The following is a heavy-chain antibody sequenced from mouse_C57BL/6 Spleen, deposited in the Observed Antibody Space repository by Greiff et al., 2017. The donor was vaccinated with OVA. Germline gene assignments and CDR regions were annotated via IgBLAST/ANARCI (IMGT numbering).Heavy chain of an antibody. J-gene: IGHJ4*01. CDR1: GYSITSGYY. CDR2: ISYDGSN. CDR3: ARGERQLRPAPMDY. V-gene: IGHV3-6*01. Sequence: VQLKESGPGLVKPSQSLSLTCSVTGYSITSGYYWNWIRQFPGNKLEWMGYISYDGSNNYNPSLKNRISITRDTSKNQFFLKLNSVTTEDTATYYCARGERQLRPAPMDYWGQGTSVTVSS. D-gene: IGHD3-2*02.